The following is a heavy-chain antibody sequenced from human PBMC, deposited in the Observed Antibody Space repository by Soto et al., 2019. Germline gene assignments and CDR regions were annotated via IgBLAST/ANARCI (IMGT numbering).Heavy chain of an antibody. V-gene: IGHV3-48*02. CDR2: ISGSSSTI. J-gene: IGHJ6*02. D-gene: IGHD3-16*01. Sequence: GGSLRLSCVSSGFTLSSYSMNWVRQAPGKGLEWVSHISGSSSTIYYADSVKGRFTISRDNAENSLFLQMNSLRDEDTSVYYCAREPVWTNAYGMDVWGQGTTVTVSS. CDR1: GFTLSSYS. CDR3: AREPVWTNAYGMDV.